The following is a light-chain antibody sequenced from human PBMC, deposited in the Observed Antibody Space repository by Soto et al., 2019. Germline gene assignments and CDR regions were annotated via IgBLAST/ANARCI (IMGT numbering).Light chain of an antibody. J-gene: IGKJ3*01. CDR1: QNIYSW. V-gene: IGKV1-5*03. CDR3: QQYNHCPFA. Sequence: DIQMTQSPSTLSASVGDRVTITCRASQNIYSWLAWYQQKPGKVPKLLIYKASTLESGVPSRFSGSGSGTEFTLTISSLQPDDFATYYCQQYNHCPFAFGPGTQVDIK. CDR2: KAS.